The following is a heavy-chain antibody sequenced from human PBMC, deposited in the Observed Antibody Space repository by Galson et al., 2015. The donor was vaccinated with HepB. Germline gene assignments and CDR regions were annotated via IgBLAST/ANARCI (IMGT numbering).Heavy chain of an antibody. CDR1: GFTFSDYY. CDR3: ARGGGDSTPDY. J-gene: IGHJ4*02. CDR2: ISSSSSYT. Sequence: SLRLSCAASGFTFSDYYMSWIRQAPGKGLEWASYISSSSSYTNYADSVKGRFTISRDNAKNSLYLQMNSLRAEDTAVYYCARGGGDSTPDYWGQGTLVTVSS. V-gene: IGHV3-11*05. D-gene: IGHD4-17*01.